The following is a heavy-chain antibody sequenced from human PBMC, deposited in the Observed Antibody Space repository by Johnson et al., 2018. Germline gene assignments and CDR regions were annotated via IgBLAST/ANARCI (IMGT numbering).Heavy chain of an antibody. Sequence: QVQLVQSGGGVVQPGRSLRLSCAASGFTFSNYDMHWVRQAPGKGLEWVAVTSYDGTNKYYADSVKGRFTVSRDSSNNTLYLQMSSLSAEDTAVYYWAKNYYYDSSGFYCWYLGMDVWGQGTTVTVSS. J-gene: IGHJ6*02. CDR1: GFTFSNYD. V-gene: IGHV3-30*18. D-gene: IGHD3-22*01. CDR2: TSYDGTNK. CDR3: AKNYYYDSSGFYCWYLGMDV.